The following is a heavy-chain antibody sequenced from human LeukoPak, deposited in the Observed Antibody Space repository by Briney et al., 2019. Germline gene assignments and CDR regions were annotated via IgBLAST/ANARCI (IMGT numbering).Heavy chain of an antibody. Sequence: GGSLRLSCAASGFTFSSSSISWVRQAPGKGLEWVSYISSSGSTIYYADSVKGRFTISRDNAKNSLYLQMNSLRAEDTAVYYCAREVVDTAMMYYFDYWGQGTLVTVSS. CDR1: GFTFSSSS. CDR3: AREVVDTAMMYYFDY. J-gene: IGHJ4*02. CDR2: ISSSGSTI. V-gene: IGHV3-11*01. D-gene: IGHD5-18*01.